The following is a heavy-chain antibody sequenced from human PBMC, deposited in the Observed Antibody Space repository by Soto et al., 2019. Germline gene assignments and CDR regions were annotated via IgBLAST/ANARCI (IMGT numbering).Heavy chain of an antibody. V-gene: IGHV4-39*01. CDR3: ARQRTTVVTQAYFDH. CDR2: IYYSGRT. Sequence: SETLSLTCIVSGESISSSSYYWGWIRQPPGKGLEWIGSIYYSGRTYYNPSFKSRVTISIDTSKNQFSLKLNSVTATDTAVYYCARQRTTVVTQAYFDHWGQGALVTVSS. CDR1: GESISSSSYY. J-gene: IGHJ4*02. D-gene: IGHD2-21*02.